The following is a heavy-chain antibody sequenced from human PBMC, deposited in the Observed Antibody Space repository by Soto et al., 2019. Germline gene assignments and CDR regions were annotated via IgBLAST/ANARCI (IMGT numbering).Heavy chain of an antibody. CDR3: ARERIVTVPAGRGTLYNYFGVDV. CDR1: GAPISSGDYY. Sequence: SETLSLTCKVSGAPISSGDYYWRWVRQAPGKGLEWIGYVSSNDTSSYHPSLESRLTISLDRSKNRFSLKLTSMTAADAAVYFCARERIVTVPAGRGTLYNYFGVDVWGQGTTVTVFS. CDR2: VSSNDTS. D-gene: IGHD3-10*01. V-gene: IGHV4-30-4*01. J-gene: IGHJ6*02.